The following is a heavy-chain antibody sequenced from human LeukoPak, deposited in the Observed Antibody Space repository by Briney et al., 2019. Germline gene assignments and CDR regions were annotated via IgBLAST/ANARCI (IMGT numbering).Heavy chain of an antibody. J-gene: IGHJ4*02. CDR1: GYRFTDHY. D-gene: IGHD3-16*01. V-gene: IGHV1-2*02. Sequence: GASVKVSCKASGYRFTDHYMHWIRQAPGQGLEWMGWINPNSGGTNYAQKFQGRVTMTRDTSISTAYMELSRPTSDDTALYYCARDYVWQDYWGQGTLVTVSS. CDR2: INPNSGGT. CDR3: ARDYVWQDY.